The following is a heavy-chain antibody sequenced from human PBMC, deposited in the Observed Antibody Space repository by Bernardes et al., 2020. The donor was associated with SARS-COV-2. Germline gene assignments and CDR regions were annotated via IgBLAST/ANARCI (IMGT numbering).Heavy chain of an antibody. J-gene: IGHJ5*02. CDR1: CGSTSSYY. Sequence: EIPSLTITVSCGSTSSYYWSWILPPSGKGLEWIGRIYTSGSTNYNPSLKSRVTMSVDTSKNQFSLKLSSVTAADTAVYYCASEPRHYYDSSGYSGPNNWFDPWGQGTLVTVSS. D-gene: IGHD3-22*01. V-gene: IGHV4-4*07. CDR2: IYTSGST. CDR3: ASEPRHYYDSSGYSGPNNWFDP.